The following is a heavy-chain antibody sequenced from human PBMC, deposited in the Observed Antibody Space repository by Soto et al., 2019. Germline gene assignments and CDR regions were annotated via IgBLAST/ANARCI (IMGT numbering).Heavy chain of an antibody. CDR3: ARGSLRTQGYAFDI. V-gene: IGHV4-34*01. D-gene: IGHD2-15*01. Sequence: QVQLQQWRAGLLKPSETLSLTCAVYGGSFSGYYWSWIRQPPGKGLEWIGEINHSGSTNYNPSLKSRVTISVDTSKNQFSLKLSSVTAADTAVYYCARGSLRTQGYAFDIWGQGTMVTVSS. CDR2: INHSGST. J-gene: IGHJ3*02. CDR1: GGSFSGYY.